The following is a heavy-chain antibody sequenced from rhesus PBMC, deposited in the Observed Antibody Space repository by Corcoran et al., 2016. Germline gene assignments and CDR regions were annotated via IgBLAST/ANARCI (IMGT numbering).Heavy chain of an antibody. CDR2: ISYSGST. Sequence: QLQLQESGPGLVKPSETLSLTCAVSGYSISSGSGWSWIRQPPGKGLEWIGSISYSGSTIDNPYMKSRGSISRDTAKKPFCMKLSYVTAADTAVYYCARASSSRPIDYWGQGVLVTVSS. J-gene: IGHJ4*01. CDR1: GYSISSGSG. D-gene: IGHD2-15*01. V-gene: IGHV4-122*02. CDR3: ARASSSRPIDY.